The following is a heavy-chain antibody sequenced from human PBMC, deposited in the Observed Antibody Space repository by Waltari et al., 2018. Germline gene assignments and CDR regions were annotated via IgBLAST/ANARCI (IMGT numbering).Heavy chain of an antibody. CDR3: AYSGSYYVAFDI. J-gene: IGHJ3*02. D-gene: IGHD1-26*01. V-gene: IGHV1-2*06. CDR2: INPNSGGT. Sequence: QVQLVQYGAEVKKPGASVKVSCKASGYTFTGYNMHWVRQAPGQGLAWMGRINPNSGGTNYAQKFQGRVTMPRDTSISTAYMELSRLRSDDTAVYYCAYSGSYYVAFDIWGQGTMVTVSS. CDR1: GYTFTGYN.